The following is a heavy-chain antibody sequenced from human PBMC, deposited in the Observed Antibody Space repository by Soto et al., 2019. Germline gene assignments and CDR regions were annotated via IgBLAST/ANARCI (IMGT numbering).Heavy chain of an antibody. Sequence: QVQLVQSGAEVKKPGASVKVSCKASGYTFTSYAISWVRQAPGQGLEWMGWISAYNGNTNYAQKLQGRVTMTTDTPPSKAYMERGSLGSDDTAVYYCGGGWFGGLVASFDFWGQGPLVTVSS. CDR3: GGGWFGGLVASFDF. J-gene: IGHJ4*02. D-gene: IGHD3-10*01. CDR2: ISAYNGNT. CDR1: GYTFTSYA. V-gene: IGHV1-18*01.